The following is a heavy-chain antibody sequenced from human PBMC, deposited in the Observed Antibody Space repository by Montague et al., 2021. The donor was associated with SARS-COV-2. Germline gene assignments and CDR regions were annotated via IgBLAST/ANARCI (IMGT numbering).Heavy chain of an antibody. CDR3: ARSRENYNILTGYPYYFDY. Sequence: SETLSLTCTVSGGSISRYYWNWIRQPPGKGLEWIAYIYYSGSTNYNPSLKSRVTISVDTSKNQFSLKLSSVTAADTAVYYCARSRENYNILTGYPYYFDYCGQGTLVTVSS. CDR2: IYYSGST. D-gene: IGHD3-9*01. CDR1: GGSISRYY. J-gene: IGHJ4*02. V-gene: IGHV4-59*01.